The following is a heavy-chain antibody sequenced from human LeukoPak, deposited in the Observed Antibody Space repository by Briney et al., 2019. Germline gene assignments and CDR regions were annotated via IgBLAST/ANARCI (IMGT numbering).Heavy chain of an antibody. V-gene: IGHV1-46*02. Sequence: ASVKVSCKASGYTFNSYYMHWVRQAPGKGVEWMGVINHSGGSTIYAQKFEGRDTMNRERYTSRVYMELSSLRSEDTAVYYCAREGGVAVALAEYFQHWGQGTLVTVSS. CDR2: INHSGGST. D-gene: IGHD6-19*01. J-gene: IGHJ1*01. CDR1: GYTFNSYY. CDR3: AREGGVAVALAEYFQH.